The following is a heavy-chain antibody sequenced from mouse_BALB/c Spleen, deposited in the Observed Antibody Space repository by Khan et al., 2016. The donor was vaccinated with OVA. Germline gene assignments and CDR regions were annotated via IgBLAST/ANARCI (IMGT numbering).Heavy chain of an antibody. V-gene: IGHV2-6-7*01. Sequence: QVQLKESGPGLVAPSQSLSITCTVSGFSLTGYGVNWVRQPPGKGLEWLGMIWGDGSTDYNSALKSRLSITKDNSKSQVFLKMHSLQTDDTARYYCARAYYANYREAMDYWGQGNSVTVSS. CDR2: IWGDGST. D-gene: IGHD2-10*01. J-gene: IGHJ4*01. CDR1: GFSLTGYG. CDR3: ARAYYANYREAMDY.